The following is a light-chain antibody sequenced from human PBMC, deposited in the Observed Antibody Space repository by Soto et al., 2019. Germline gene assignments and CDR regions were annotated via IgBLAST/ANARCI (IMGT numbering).Light chain of an antibody. CDR2: GAS. CDR3: HQCYSSRT. CDR1: QSLTSSY. J-gene: IGKJ1*01. V-gene: IGKV3-20*01. Sequence: EIVLTQSPVTLSLSPGERASLSCRASQSLTSSYLAWYQQKPGQAPRLLIYGASSRATGIPDRFSGSGSGTDFTLTISRLEPEDFAVYYCHQCYSSRTFGQGTKV.